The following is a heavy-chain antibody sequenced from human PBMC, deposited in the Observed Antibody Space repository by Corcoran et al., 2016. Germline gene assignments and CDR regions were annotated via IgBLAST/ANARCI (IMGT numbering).Heavy chain of an antibody. D-gene: IGHD4-17*01. Sequence: EVHLVESGGGLVQPGGSLRLSCAASGFTFRSYWMSWVRQAPGKGLEWVANIKQDGSEKYYVDSVKGRFTISRDNAKNSLYLQMNSLRAEDTAVHYCAGFSDYGDNFFDYWGQGALVTVSS. CDR1: GFTFRSYW. V-gene: IGHV3-7*03. J-gene: IGHJ4*02. CDR2: IKQDGSEK. CDR3: AGFSDYGDNFFDY.